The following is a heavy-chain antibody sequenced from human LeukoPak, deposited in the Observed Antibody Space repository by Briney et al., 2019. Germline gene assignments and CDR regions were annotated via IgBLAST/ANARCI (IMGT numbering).Heavy chain of an antibody. CDR1: GGSFSGYY. J-gene: IGHJ4*02. D-gene: IGHD6-13*01. CDR2: INHSGST. CDR3: ARGRGSSWYSPANY. V-gene: IGHV4-34*01. Sequence: SETLSLTCAVYGGSFSGYYWSWIRQPPGKGLEWIGEINHSGSTNYNPSLKSRVTISVDTSKNQFSLKLSSVTAADTAVYYCARGRGSSWYSPANYWGQGTLVTVSS.